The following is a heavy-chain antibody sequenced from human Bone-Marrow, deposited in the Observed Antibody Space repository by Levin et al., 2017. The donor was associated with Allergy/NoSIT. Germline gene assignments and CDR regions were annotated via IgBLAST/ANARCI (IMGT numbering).Heavy chain of an antibody. CDR3: ARSPGGTHFDY. D-gene: IGHD2-15*01. CDR1: GDTFSPYP. V-gene: IGHV1-69*02. J-gene: IGHJ4*02. Sequence: SVKVSCKASGDTFSPYPISWVRQAPGQGLEWMGRVIPILDVTNYAQTFQGRVTLTADKSTSTAYMELSSLRPDDTAIYYCARSPGGTHFDYWGQGTLVSVSS. CDR2: VIPILDVT.